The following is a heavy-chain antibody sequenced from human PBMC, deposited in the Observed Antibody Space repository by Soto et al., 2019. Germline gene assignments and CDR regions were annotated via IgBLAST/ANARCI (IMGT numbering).Heavy chain of an antibody. D-gene: IGHD2-15*01. J-gene: IGHJ4*02. Sequence: LRLSCPASGFTFSSYSMNWLRQAPGKGLEWLSFISSTGSYIYYADSVSGRFTISRDNARNSLSLQMNSLRVEDTAVYYCARDHPHCSGGSCFLPFDFWGQGTRVTVSS. CDR3: ARDHPHCSGGSCFLPFDF. CDR1: GFTFSSYS. V-gene: IGHV3-21*01. CDR2: ISSTGSYI.